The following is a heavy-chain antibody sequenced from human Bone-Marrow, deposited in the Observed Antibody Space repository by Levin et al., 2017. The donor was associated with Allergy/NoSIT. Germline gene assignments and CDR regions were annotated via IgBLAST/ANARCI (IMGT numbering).Heavy chain of an antibody. CDR2: VWFDGSNK. Sequence: GGSLRLSCAASEFTLSSYGMHWVRQAPGKGLEWVAVVWFDGSNKYYADSVKGRFTISRDNSKNTLFLQMNSLRAEDTAVYYCARDPGCSGGSCNFAVDALELWGQGTKVTVSS. CDR3: ARDPGCSGGSCNFAVDALEL. V-gene: IGHV3-33*01. D-gene: IGHD2-15*01. CDR1: EFTLSSYG. J-gene: IGHJ3*01.